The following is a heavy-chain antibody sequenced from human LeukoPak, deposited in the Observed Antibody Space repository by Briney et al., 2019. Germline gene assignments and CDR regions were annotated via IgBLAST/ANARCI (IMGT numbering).Heavy chain of an antibody. CDR1: GGSISSGSYF. CDR2: IYTSGST. J-gene: IGHJ1*01. D-gene: IGHD4-17*01. Sequence: SETLSLTCTVSGGSISSGSYFWSRIRQPAGKGLEWIGRIYTSGSTNYNPSLKSRVTISVDTSKNQFSLKLSSVTAADTAVYYCARLFYGDYEGETDFQHWGQGTLVTVSS. V-gene: IGHV4-61*02. CDR3: ARLFYGDYEGETDFQH.